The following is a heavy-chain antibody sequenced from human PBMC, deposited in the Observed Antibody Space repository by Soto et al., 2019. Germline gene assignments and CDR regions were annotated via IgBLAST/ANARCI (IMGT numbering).Heavy chain of an antibody. CDR3: TRLGVAGLDY. J-gene: IGHJ4*02. CDR1: GFSYSDSA. D-gene: IGHD3-3*01. V-gene: IGHV3-73*01. Sequence: EVQLVESGGGLVQPGGSLKLSCTASGFSYSDSAMHWVRQAPGKGLEWVGRIRSKANNYATTYAASVKGRFTISRDDSNNMAYLQMNSLRTEDTAVYYCTRLGVAGLDYWGQGNLVTVSS. CDR2: IRSKANNYAT.